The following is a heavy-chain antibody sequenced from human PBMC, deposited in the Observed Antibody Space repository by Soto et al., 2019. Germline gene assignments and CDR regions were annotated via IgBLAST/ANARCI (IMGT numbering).Heavy chain of an antibody. D-gene: IGHD1-26*01. CDR3: AKDRGEPGQPYDAFDL. J-gene: IGHJ3*01. Sequence: VQQAPGKGLEWVSAISGSGGSTYYADSVKGRFTISRDNSKNTLYLQMNSLRAEDTAVYYCAKDRGEPGQPYDAFDLWGHGTMVTVSS. CDR2: ISGSGGST. V-gene: IGHV3-23*01.